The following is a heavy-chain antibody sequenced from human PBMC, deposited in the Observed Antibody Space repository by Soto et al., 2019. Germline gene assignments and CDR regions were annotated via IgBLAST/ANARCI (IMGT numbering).Heavy chain of an antibody. CDR3: ARGSSIAGLYYGMDV. J-gene: IGHJ6*02. D-gene: IGHD6-6*01. V-gene: IGHV4-31*01. CDR2: SYYSGIT. Sequence: QVQLQESGPGLVKPSQTLSLTCTVSGCSISSGGYYCTWIRQHPGKGLEWIGFSYYSGITYYNPSLKRPVTISLDTSKNQFSLKLSSVTAADTAVYYCARGSSIAGLYYGMDVWGQGTTVTVSS. CDR1: GCSISSGGYY.